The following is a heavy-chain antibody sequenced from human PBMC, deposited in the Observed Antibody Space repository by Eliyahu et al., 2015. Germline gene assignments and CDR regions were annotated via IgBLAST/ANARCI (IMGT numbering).Heavy chain of an antibody. J-gene: IGHJ5*02. CDR2: IXYSGXT. V-gene: IGHV4-59*08. CDR3: ARRVVRGPNWFDP. CDR1: XXXISSYY. Sequence: QVQLQESGPGLVKPSETLSLTCTVXXXXISSYYWSWIRQPPGKGLXGXGYIXYSGXTNYNPSLKSRVTISVDTSKNQFSLKLSSVTAADTAVYYCARRVVRGPNWFDPWGQGTLVTVSS. D-gene: IGHD3-10*02.